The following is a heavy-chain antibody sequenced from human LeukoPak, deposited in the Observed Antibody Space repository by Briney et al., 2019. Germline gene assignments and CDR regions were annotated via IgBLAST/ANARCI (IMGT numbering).Heavy chain of an antibody. D-gene: IGHD6-6*01. Sequence: SETLSLTCTVSGGSISSYYWSWIRQPPGKGLEWIGYIYYSGSTNYNPSLKSRVTTSVDTSKNQFSLKLSSVTAADTAVYYCARAYSSSSWCFDYWGQGTLVTVSS. V-gene: IGHV4-59*01. CDR2: IYYSGST. CDR3: ARAYSSSSWCFDY. J-gene: IGHJ4*02. CDR1: GGSISSYY.